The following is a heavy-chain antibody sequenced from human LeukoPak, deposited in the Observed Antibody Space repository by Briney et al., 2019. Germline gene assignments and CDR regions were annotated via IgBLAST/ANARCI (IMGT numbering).Heavy chain of an antibody. D-gene: IGHD3-22*01. CDR2: IYYSGST. V-gene: IGHV4-39*01. CDR3: ARLSPMTPDY. J-gene: IGHJ4*02. CDR1: GGSISSSSYY. Sequence: SETLSLTCTVSGGSISSSSYYWGWIRQPPGKGLEWIGSIYYSGSTHYNPSLKSRVTISVDTSKNQFSLKLSSVTAADTAVYYCARLSPMTPDYWGQGTLVTVSS.